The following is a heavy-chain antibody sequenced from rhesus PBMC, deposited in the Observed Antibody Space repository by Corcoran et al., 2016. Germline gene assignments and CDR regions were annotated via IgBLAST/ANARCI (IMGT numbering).Heavy chain of an antibody. V-gene: IGHV3S16*01. Sequence: EVQLVASGGGLVQPGGSLRLSCAASGFTFSSYGMSWVGQAPGKGLEWVSSISSASCYIYYADSVKGRFTISRDNAKNSLSLQMNSLRAEDTAVFYCTRQDTDCFDYWGQGVLVTVSS. J-gene: IGHJ4*01. CDR2: ISSASCYI. CDR3: TRQDTDCFDY. CDR1: GFTFSSYG. D-gene: IGHD5-24*01.